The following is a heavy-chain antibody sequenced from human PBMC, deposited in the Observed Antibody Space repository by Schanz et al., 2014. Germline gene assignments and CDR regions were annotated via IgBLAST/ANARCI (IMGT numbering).Heavy chain of an antibody. Sequence: EVQLVESEGGLVQPGGSLRLSCEGSGFSFSDYWMGWVRQAPGKGLEWVANIKQDGIEKYYVDSVKGRFTISRDNAKNSLYLQMNSLRVEDTAVYYCARSEMDRGVIWGYWGQGTLVTVSS. D-gene: IGHD3-10*01. CDR2: IKQDGIEK. CDR1: GFSFSDYW. V-gene: IGHV3-7*01. CDR3: ARSEMDRGVIWGY. J-gene: IGHJ4*02.